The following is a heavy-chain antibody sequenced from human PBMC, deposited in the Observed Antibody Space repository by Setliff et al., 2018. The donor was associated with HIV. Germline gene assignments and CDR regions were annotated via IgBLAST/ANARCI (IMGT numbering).Heavy chain of an antibody. J-gene: IGHJ4*02. CDR3: VITKMLYYFDS. CDR2: ISAYNGNT. V-gene: IGHV1-18*01. CDR1: AYTFTSYG. Sequence: ASVKVSCKASAYTFTSYGITWVRQAPGQGLEWMGWISAYNGNTIYAQKLQGRVTMTTAKSANVAYMELASLKSEDTAVYYCVITKMLYYFDSWGQGTLVTVSS. D-gene: IGHD2-8*01.